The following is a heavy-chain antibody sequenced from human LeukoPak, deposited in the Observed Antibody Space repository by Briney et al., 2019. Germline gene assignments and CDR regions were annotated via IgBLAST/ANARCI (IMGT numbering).Heavy chain of an antibody. D-gene: IGHD3-9*01. V-gene: IGHV4-30-2*01. CDR3: ARAIRYFESRRGAFDI. CDR1: GGSISSGGYS. J-gene: IGHJ3*02. CDR2: IYHSGST. Sequence: SETLSLTCAVSGGSISSGGYSWSWIRQPPGKGLEWIGYIYHSGSTYYNPSLKSRVTISVDRSKNQFSLKLSSVTAADTAVYYCARAIRYFESRRGAFDIWGQGKMVTVSS.